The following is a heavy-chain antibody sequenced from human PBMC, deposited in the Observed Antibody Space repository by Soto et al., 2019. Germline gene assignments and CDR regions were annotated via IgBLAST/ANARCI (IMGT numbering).Heavy chain of an antibody. V-gene: IGHV2-5*02. CDR1: GFSLSSTRVA. CDR2: IYWDDDK. Sequence: QITLEESGPTLVKPTQTLTLPCTFSGFSLSSTRVAVGWIRQPPGKALEWLALIYWDDDKRYSPFLKSRLTITKDTSKNQVVPTMTNMDPVDTATYYCAHSVVAGLGYYFDYWGQGTLVTVSS. CDR3: AHSVVAGLGYYFDY. D-gene: IGHD6-19*01. J-gene: IGHJ4*02.